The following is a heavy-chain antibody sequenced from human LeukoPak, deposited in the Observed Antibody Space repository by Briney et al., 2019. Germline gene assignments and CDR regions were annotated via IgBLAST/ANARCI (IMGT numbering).Heavy chain of an antibody. CDR1: GGSTTSYY. D-gene: IGHD2-2*01. CDR3: ARGTALPLSPFDY. CDR2: IYYSGST. V-gene: IGHV4-39*07. Sequence: SETLSLTCTVSGGSTTSYYWGWIRQPPGKGLEWIGSIYYSGSTYYNPSLKSRVTISVDTSKNQFSLKLSSVTAADTAVYYCARGTALPLSPFDYWGQGTLVTVSS. J-gene: IGHJ4*02.